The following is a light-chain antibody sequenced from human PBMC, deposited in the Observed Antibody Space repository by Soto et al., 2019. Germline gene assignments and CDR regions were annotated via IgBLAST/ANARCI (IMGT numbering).Light chain of an antibody. CDR1: SGYSNYK. J-gene: IGLJ1*01. CDR2: VGTGGIVG. CDR3: GGDHGSGSNFVYV. Sequence: QSVLTQPPSASASLGASVTLTCTLSSGYSNYKVDWYQQRPGKGPRFVMRVGTGGIVGSKGDGIPDRFSVLGSGLNRYLTIKNIQEEDESDYHCGGDHGSGSNFVYVFGTGTKLTVL. V-gene: IGLV9-49*01.